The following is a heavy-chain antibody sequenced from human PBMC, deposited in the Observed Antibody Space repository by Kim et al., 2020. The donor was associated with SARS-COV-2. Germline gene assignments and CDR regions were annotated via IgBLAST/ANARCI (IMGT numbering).Heavy chain of an antibody. CDR3: ARDLSDPDDAFDI. V-gene: IGHV4-30-4*01. J-gene: IGHJ3*02. CDR1: GDSISNGDYY. CDR2: IYYSGRT. Sequence: SETLSLTCTVSGDSISNGDYYWSWIRQPPGKGLEWIGYIYYSGRTSYNPSLKSRLTISVDTSQNQFSLKLSSVTTADTAVYYCARDLSDPDDAFDIWG.